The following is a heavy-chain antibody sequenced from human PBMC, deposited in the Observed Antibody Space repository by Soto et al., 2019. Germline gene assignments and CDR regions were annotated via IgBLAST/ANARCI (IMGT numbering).Heavy chain of an antibody. CDR1: GYTFTSYG. CDR2: ISAYNGNT. CDR3: ARVPSPDGWYPYGMDV. Sequence: QVQLVQSGAEVKKPGAEVKVSCKASGYTFTSYGISWVRQAPGQGLEWMGWISAYNGNTNYAQKLQGRVTMTTDTSTSTAYMELRSLRSDDTAVYYCARVPSPDGWYPYGMDVWGQGTTVTVSS. V-gene: IGHV1-18*01. J-gene: IGHJ6*02. D-gene: IGHD6-19*01.